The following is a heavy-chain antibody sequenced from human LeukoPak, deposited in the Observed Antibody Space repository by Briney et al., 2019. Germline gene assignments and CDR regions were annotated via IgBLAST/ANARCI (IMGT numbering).Heavy chain of an antibody. CDR2: IMPILNRT. J-gene: IGHJ5*02. Sequence: ASVKVSCKASGGTFSSYAISWVRQAPGQGLEWMGRIMPILNRTTYAQKFQDRVTITADKSTGTVYMEMSSLTSEDTAVYYCARRKLPLTGSTGYDWFDPWGQGTLVTVSS. D-gene: IGHD3-9*01. CDR3: ARRKLPLTGSTGYDWFDP. V-gene: IGHV1-69*04. CDR1: GGTFSSYA.